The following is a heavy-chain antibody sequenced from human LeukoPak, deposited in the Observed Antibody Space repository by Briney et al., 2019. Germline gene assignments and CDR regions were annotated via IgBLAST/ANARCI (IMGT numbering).Heavy chain of an antibody. V-gene: IGHV3-23*01. CDR3: AKRGYYYDSGAYYYFDY. D-gene: IGHD3-22*01. CDR1: GFTFSSYA. CDR2: ISGIGGST. J-gene: IGHJ4*02. Sequence: GGSLRLSCAASGFTFSSYAMSWVRQAPGKGLEWVSTISGIGGSTYYADSVKGRFTISRDNSKSTLYLQMNSLRAEDTAVYYCAKRGYYYDSGAYYYFDYWGQGTLVTVSS.